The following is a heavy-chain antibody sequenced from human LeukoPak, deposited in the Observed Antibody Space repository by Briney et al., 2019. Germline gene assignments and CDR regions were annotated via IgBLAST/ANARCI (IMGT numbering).Heavy chain of an antibody. CDR1: GFTFSSYG. CDR3: ARDLYYGSGTYHAFDI. J-gene: IGHJ3*02. Sequence: PGGSLRLSCAASGFTFSSYGMSWVRQAPGKGLEWVSVISGSGGSSYYADSVKGRFTISRDNSKNTLYLQMNSLRAEDTAVYYCARDLYYGSGTYHAFDIWGQGTMVTVSS. V-gene: IGHV3-23*01. CDR2: ISGSGGSS. D-gene: IGHD3-10*01.